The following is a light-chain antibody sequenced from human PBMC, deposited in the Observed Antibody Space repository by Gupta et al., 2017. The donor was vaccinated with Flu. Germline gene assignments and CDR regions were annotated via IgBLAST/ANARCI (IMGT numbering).Light chain of an antibody. CDR2: APA. CDR1: QGIRND. CDR3: RQYDGDPPT. V-gene: IGKV1-6*01. Sequence: AIQLTQSPSSLSASVGDRVTITCRASQGIRNDLGWYQQKPGKAPNLLFDAPAKLQRGVPSRYSGRGSGTDFTRTGSSLQTEDDATYCVRQYDGDPPTFGQGTKVEIK. J-gene: IGKJ1*01.